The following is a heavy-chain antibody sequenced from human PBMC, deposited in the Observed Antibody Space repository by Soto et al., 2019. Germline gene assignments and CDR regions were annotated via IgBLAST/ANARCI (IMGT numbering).Heavy chain of an antibody. J-gene: IGHJ6*02. CDR3: ASGVLVPRIYYYYEMDV. CDR2: IIPIFGTT. Sequence: QVQLVQSGAEVKKPGSSVKVSCKASGGTFSSYTIAWVRQAPGQGLEWMGGIIPIFGTTSYAQKFQGRVTITADKSTTTAYMELSSLRFEDTAIYWCASGVLVPRIYYYYEMDVWGQGTTVTVSS. CDR1: GGTFSSYT. D-gene: IGHD5-12*01. V-gene: IGHV1-69*06.